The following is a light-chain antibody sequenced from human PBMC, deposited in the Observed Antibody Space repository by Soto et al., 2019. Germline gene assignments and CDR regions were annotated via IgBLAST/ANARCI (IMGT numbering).Light chain of an antibody. CDR3: CSYAGSYTLWL. V-gene: IGLV2-11*01. J-gene: IGLJ7*01. Sequence: QSALTQPRSVSGSPGQSVTISCTGTSSDVGGYNYVYWYQQYPGKAPKLIIFDVSKRPSGVPDRFSGSKSGNTASLTISGLQADHEADYYCCSYAGSYTLWLFGGATQLTVL. CDR1: SSDVGGYNY. CDR2: DVS.